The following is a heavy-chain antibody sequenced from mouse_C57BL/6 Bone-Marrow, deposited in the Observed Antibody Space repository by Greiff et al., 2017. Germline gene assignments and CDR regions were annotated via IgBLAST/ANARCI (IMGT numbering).Heavy chain of an antibody. CDR2: ISYDGSN. CDR3: ARGRSYAMDY. CDR1: GYSITSGYY. Sequence: EVKLEESGPGLVKPSQSLSLTCSVTGYSITSGYYWNWIRQFPGNKLEWMGYISYDGSNNYNPSLKNRISITRDPSKNQVFLKLNSVTTEDTATYNCARGRSYAMDYWGQGTSVTVSS. J-gene: IGHJ4*01. V-gene: IGHV3-6*01.